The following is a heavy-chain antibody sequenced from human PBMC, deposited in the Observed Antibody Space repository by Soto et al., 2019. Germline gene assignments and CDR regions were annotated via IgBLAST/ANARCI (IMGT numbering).Heavy chain of an antibody. CDR1: GFTLSNAW. V-gene: IGHV3-15*01. J-gene: IGHJ4*02. Sequence: PGGSLRLSCAASGFTLSNAWMSWVRQAPGKGLEWVGRISSKADGGTTDYPAPVKGRFTISRDDLKNTLYLQINSLETEDTAVYFCTTGKESKVFYFLKWLFNDWGQGTQVTVSS. CDR3: TTGKESKVFYFLKWLFND. CDR2: ISSKADGGTT. D-gene: IGHD3-3*01.